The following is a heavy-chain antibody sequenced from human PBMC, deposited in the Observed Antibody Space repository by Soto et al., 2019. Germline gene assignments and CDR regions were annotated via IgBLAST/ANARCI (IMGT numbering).Heavy chain of an antibody. D-gene: IGHD2-21*01. CDR3: TIGSWSGEVFDI. CDR2: IIPMLGVR. CDR1: GGTFSTYS. J-gene: IGHJ3*02. V-gene: IGHV1-69*02. Sequence: QVQLVQSGAEVKKPGSSVKVSCKDSGGTFSTYSTFWVRQAPGQGLEWMGRIIPMLGVRNFAQRFQDRVTITADKSTATVHMELSSLRSEDTALYYCTIGSWSGEVFDIWGQGTMVTVSS.